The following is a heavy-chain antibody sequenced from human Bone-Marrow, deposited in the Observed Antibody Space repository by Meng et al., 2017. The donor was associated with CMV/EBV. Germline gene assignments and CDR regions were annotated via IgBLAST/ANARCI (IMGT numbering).Heavy chain of an antibody. V-gene: IGHV1-69*05. J-gene: IGHJ6*02. D-gene: IGHD2-15*01. Sequence: SVKVSCKASGGTFSSYAISWVRQAPGQGLEWMGGIIPIFGTANYAQTFQGRVTITTDESTSTAYMELSSLRSEDTAVYSFSIAPGCSGLAVCGPRTTVTVSS. CDR2: IIPIFGTA. CDR1: GGTFSSYA. CDR3: SIAPGCSGLAV.